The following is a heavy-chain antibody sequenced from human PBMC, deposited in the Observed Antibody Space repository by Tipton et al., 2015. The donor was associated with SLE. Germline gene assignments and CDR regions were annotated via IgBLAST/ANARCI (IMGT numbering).Heavy chain of an antibody. CDR2: ISSSSGYI. J-gene: IGHJ6*03. D-gene: IGHD6-13*01. CDR1: GFTFSSYS. CDR3: ARDPAGPYYYDRDV. V-gene: IGHV3-21*01. Sequence: SLRLSCAASGFTFSSYSMNWVRQAPGKGLEWVSSISSSSGYIYYADSVKGRFTISRDNAKNSLYLQMNSLRAEDTAVYYCARDPAGPYYYDRDVWGKGTTVTVAS.